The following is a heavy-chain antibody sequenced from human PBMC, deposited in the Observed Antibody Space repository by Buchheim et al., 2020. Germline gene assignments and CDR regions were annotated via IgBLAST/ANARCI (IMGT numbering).Heavy chain of an antibody. CDR1: GFTFSSYG. D-gene: IGHD6-19*01. CDR3: ARDGVKRGWGQLPGGTDY. Sequence: QVQLVESGGGVVQPGRSLRLSCAASGFTFSSYGMHWVRQAPGKGLEWVAVIWYDGSNKYYADSVKGRFTISRDNSKNKLYLQMNSLRAEDTAVYYCARDGVKRGWGQLPGGTDYWGQGTL. V-gene: IGHV3-33*01. J-gene: IGHJ4*02. CDR2: IWYDGSNK.